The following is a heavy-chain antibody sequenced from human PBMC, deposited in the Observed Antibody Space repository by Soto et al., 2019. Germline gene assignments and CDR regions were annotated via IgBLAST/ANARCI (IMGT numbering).Heavy chain of an antibody. J-gene: IGHJ5*02. Sequence: EVQLVESGGGLVQPGGSLRLSCTASGFTFSSYSINWVRQAPGQGLEWISYISSTSATIYYAESVRGRFTVSRDNAKNSLYLQINSLRAEDTAVYFCARAKSLEYNWFDTWGQGTPVTVSS. CDR2: ISSTSATI. CDR3: ARAKSLEYNWFDT. V-gene: IGHV3-48*01. CDR1: GFTFSSYS.